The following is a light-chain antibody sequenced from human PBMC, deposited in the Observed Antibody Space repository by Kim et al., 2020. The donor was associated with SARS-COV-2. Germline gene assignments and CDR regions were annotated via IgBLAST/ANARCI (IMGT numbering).Light chain of an antibody. CDR2: AVS. CDR1: QSITSG. J-gene: IGKJ4*01. Sequence: DIQMTQSPSTLSASVGDTVTITCRASQSITSGFAWYQQKPGKVPKLLIYAVSNLDSGVPSRFSGSGSGTQFTLTISSLQPDDFATYYCQQHNGYFGGGTKVDIK. CDR3: QQHNGY. V-gene: IGKV1-5*01.